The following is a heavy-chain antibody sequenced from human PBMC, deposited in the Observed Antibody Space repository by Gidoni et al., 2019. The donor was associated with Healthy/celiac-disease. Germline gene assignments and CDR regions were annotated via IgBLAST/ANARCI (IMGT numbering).Heavy chain of an antibody. CDR2: ISYDGSNK. CDR3: ATNIWPGDESTLPGGGMDV. D-gene: IGHD3-16*01. Sequence: GFYGSSYGMHWVRQAPGKGLEWVAVISYDGSNKYYADSVKGRFTISRDNSKNTLYLQMNSLRAEDTAVYYCATNIWPGDESTLPGGGMDVWGQGTTVTVSS. J-gene: IGHJ6*02. CDR1: GFYGSSYG. V-gene: IGHV3-30*03.